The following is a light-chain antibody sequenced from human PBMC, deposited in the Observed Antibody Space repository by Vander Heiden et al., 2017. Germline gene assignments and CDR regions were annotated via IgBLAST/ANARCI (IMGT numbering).Light chain of an antibody. V-gene: IGLV2-14*01. CDR3: CPYSSSNSWV. CDR1: SSDFGGYNY. CDR2: DVS. Sequence: QSALTQPASVSGSPGQSITISCTGTSSDFGGYNYVSCYQQHPGNAHKLIVYDVSSRPSGVANRFSGSKSGTTASLPTSGLQAEDEADYYCCPYSSSNSWVFGGGTKLTVL. J-gene: IGLJ3*02.